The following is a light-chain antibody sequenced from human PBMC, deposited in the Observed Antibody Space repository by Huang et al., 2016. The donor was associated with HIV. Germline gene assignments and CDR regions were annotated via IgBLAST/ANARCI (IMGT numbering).Light chain of an antibody. CDR3: LQDYNFPRT. J-gene: IGKJ1*01. V-gene: IGKV1-6*01. CDR2: AAS. Sequence: AIQMTQSPSSLSASVGDKVTIPCRASQGIGSDLGWYQQKPGKAPKVLIYAASNLKSVVPSRFSGSGSGTDFTLTISSLQPEDFATYYCLQDYNFPRTFGQGTKVEIK. CDR1: QGIGSD.